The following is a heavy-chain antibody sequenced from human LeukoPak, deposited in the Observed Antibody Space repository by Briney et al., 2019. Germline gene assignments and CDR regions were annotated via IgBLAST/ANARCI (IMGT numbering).Heavy chain of an antibody. CDR1: GFTFGDYA. V-gene: IGHV3-49*04. CDR3: TRDQTPYY. CDR2: IASETYGGTA. Sequence: GGSLRLSCTASGFTFGDYAVTWVRQAPGKGLEWVGFIASETYGGTAEYAASVKGRFTISRDDSNSIAYLQMNSLKTEDTAVYYCTRDQTPYYWGQGTLVTVSS. J-gene: IGHJ4*02.